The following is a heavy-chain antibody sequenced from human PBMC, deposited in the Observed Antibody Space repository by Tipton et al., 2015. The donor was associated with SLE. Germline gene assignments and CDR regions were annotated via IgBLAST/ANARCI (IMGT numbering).Heavy chain of an antibody. D-gene: IGHD3-10*01. V-gene: IGHV4-38-2*02. CDR1: GYSISSGYY. Sequence: TLSLTCSVSGYSISSGYYWGWVRQAPGKGLEWIGSIYHSGSTYYNPSLKSRVTISVDTSKNQFSLKLNSVTAADTAVYYCARNYGSGTYYNTLSHYMDVWGKGTTVTVSS. CDR3: ARNYGSGTYYNTLSHYMDV. CDR2: IYHSGST. J-gene: IGHJ6*03.